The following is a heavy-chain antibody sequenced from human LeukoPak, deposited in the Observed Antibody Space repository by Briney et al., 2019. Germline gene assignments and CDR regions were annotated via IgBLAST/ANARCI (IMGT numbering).Heavy chain of an antibody. CDR1: GYSISSGYY. CDR3: ARDHRGLRYFDWLLYIDY. CDR2: IYYSGST. D-gene: IGHD3-9*01. J-gene: IGHJ4*02. V-gene: IGHV4-38-2*02. Sequence: SETLSLTCTVSGYSISSGYYWGWIRQPPGKGLEWIGSIYYSGSTYYNPPLKSRVTISVDTSKNQFSLKLSSVTAADTAVYYCARDHRGLRYFDWLLYIDYWGQGTLVTVSS.